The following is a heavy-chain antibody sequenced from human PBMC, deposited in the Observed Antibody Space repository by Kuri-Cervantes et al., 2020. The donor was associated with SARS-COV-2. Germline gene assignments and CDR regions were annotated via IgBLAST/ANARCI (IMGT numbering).Heavy chain of an antibody. V-gene: IGHV1-69*06. CDR3: ARVYGSGSLGWFDP. CDR2: IIPIFGTA. Sequence: SVKVSCKASGYTFTGYYMHWVRQAPGQGLEWMGGIIPIFGTANYAQKFQGRVTITADKSTSTAYMVLSSLRSEDTAVYYCARVYGSGSLGWFDPWGQGTLVTVSS. D-gene: IGHD3-10*01. J-gene: IGHJ5*02. CDR1: GYTFTGYY.